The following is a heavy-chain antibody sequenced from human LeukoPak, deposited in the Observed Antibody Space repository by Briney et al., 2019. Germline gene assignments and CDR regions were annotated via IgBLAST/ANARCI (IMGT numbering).Heavy chain of an antibody. Sequence: ASVKVSCKASGYTFTGYYMHWVRQAPGQGLEWMGWINPNSGGTNYAQKFQGRVTMTRDTSISTAYMELSRLRSDDTAVYYCARVKGKYSSCLGLFDPWGQGTLVTVSS. D-gene: IGHD6-19*01. V-gene: IGHV1-2*02. CDR3: ARVKGKYSSCLGLFDP. CDR2: INPNSGGT. CDR1: GYTFTGYY. J-gene: IGHJ5*02.